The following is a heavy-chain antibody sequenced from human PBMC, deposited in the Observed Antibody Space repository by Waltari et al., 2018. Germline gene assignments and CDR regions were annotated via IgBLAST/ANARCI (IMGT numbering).Heavy chain of an antibody. CDR3: ARGPLLSKVDY. D-gene: IGHD1-26*01. Sequence: QVQLQESGPGLVKPSQTLSLTCTFSGGSLDSGSYYWSWIRQPAGKGLEWIGRIYTSGSTNYNPSLKSRVTISVDTSKNQFSLNLSSVTAADTAVYYCARGPLLSKVDYWGQGTLVTVSS. CDR2: IYTSGST. V-gene: IGHV4-61*02. CDR1: GGSLDSGSYY. J-gene: IGHJ4*02.